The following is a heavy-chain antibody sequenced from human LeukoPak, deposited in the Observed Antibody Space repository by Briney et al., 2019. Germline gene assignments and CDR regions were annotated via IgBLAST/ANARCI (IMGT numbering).Heavy chain of an antibody. J-gene: IGHJ3*02. CDR1: GFTFDDYG. CDR2: ISGSGGVT. Sequence: GGSLRLSCAASGFTFDDYGMSWVRQAPGKGLEWVSAISGSGGVTYYTDSVKGRFTISRDNSKNTLYLQMNSLRAEDTTVYYCAKGAMKAFDIWGQGTMVTVSS. D-gene: IGHD2-2*01. V-gene: IGHV3-23*01. CDR3: AKGAMKAFDI.